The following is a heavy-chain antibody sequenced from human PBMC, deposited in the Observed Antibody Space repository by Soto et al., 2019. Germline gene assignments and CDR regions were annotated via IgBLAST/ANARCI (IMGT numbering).Heavy chain of an antibody. CDR2: IYYSGST. D-gene: IGHD6-6*01. J-gene: IGHJ4*02. CDR1: GGSISSYY. CDR3: ARQAIAARHFDY. V-gene: IGHV4-59*08. Sequence: SETLSLTCTVSGGSISSYYWSWIRQPPGKGLEWIGYIYYSGSTNYNPSLKSRVTISVDTSKNQFSLKLSSVTAADTAVYYCARQAIAARHFDYWGQGTLVTVSS.